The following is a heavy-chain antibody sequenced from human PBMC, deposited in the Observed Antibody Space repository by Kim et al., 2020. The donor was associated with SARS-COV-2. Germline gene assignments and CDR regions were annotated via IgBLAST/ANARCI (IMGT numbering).Heavy chain of an antibody. J-gene: IGHJ4*02. CDR3: ARAEWFGELLYTYYFDY. V-gene: IGHV1-18*01. Sequence: LQGRVTMTTDTSTSTAYMELRSLRSDDTAVYYCARAEWFGELLYTYYFDYWGQGTLVTVSS. D-gene: IGHD3-10*01.